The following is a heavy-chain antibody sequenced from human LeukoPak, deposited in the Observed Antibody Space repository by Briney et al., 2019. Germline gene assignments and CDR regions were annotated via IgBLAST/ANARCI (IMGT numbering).Heavy chain of an antibody. Sequence: GGSLRLSCAASGFTFSSYSMNWVRQAPGKGLEWVSSISSSSSYIYYADSVKGRFTISRDNAKNSLYLQMNSLRAEDTAVYYCAKTYYYDSSGYFLFPRDAFDIWGQGTMVTVS. CDR2: ISSSSSYI. V-gene: IGHV3-21*01. D-gene: IGHD3-22*01. CDR3: AKTYYYDSSGYFLFPRDAFDI. CDR1: GFTFSSYS. J-gene: IGHJ3*02.